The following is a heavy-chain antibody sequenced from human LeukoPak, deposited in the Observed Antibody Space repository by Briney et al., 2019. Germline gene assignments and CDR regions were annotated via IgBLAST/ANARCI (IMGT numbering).Heavy chain of an antibody. CDR3: ARGYYYDSSGYNDY. Sequence: GSSVKVSCKASGGTFSSYAISWVRQAPGQGLEWMGRIIPILGIANYAQKFQGRVTITADKSTSTAYMELSSLRSKDTAVYYCARGYYYDSSGYNDYWGQGTLVTVSS. CDR1: GGTFSSYA. V-gene: IGHV1-69*04. J-gene: IGHJ4*02. CDR2: IIPILGIA. D-gene: IGHD3-22*01.